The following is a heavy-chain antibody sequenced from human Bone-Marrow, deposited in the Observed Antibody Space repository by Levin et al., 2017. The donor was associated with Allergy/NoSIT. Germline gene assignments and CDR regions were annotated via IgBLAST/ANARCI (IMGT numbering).Heavy chain of an antibody. D-gene: IGHD2-8*02. V-gene: IGHV5-51*01. CDR3: ASHLVSTGRFFEY. CDR1: GHNFANYW. CDR2: IYLHDSAF. J-gene: IGHJ4*02. Sequence: KCGESLKISCKGSGHNFANYWVGWVRQRPGKGLEWMGIIYLHDSAFKYSPSFEGQVTISVDKAKSTAYLQWSSLKASDTGMYYCASHLVSTGRFFEYWGQGTLVTVSS.